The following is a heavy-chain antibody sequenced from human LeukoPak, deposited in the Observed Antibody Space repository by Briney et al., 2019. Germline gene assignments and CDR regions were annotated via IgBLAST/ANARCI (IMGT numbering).Heavy chain of an antibody. D-gene: IGHD1-1*01. CDR1: GFTFSSYS. CDR2: ISSSSSYI. Sequence: GGSLRLSCAASGFTFSSYSMNWVRQAPGKGLEWVSSISSSSSYIYYADSVKGRFTISRDNAKHSLYLQMNSMRAEDTAVYYCARDGTLDWFDPWGQGTLVTVSS. V-gene: IGHV3-21*01. CDR3: ARDGTLDWFDP. J-gene: IGHJ5*02.